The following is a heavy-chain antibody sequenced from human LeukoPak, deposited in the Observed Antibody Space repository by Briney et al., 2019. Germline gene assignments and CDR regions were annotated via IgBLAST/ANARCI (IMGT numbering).Heavy chain of an antibody. CDR2: IRYDGSNK. CDR3: AKDLTRIVVVPAGPFDY. CDR1: GGTFSSYG. V-gene: IGHV3-30*02. D-gene: IGHD2-2*01. Sequence: SCKASGGTFSSYGMHWVRQAPGKGLEWVAFIRYDGSNKYYADSVKGRFTISRDNSKNTLYLQMNSLRAEDTAVYYCAKDLTRIVVVPAGPFDYWGQGTLVTVSS. J-gene: IGHJ4*02.